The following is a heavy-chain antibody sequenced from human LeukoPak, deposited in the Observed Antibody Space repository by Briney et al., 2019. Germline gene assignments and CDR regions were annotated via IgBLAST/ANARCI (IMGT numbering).Heavy chain of an antibody. D-gene: IGHD6-19*01. V-gene: IGHV3-49*03. J-gene: IGHJ4*02. Sequence: LSLICTVSGCSISSYYWSWFRQAPGTGLEWVGFIRSKAYGGTTEYAASVKGRFTISRDDSKSIAYLQMNSLKTEDTAVYYCTTKYSSGTFDYWGQGTLVTVSS. CDR1: GCSISSYY. CDR3: TTKYSSGTFDY. CDR2: IRSKAYGGTT.